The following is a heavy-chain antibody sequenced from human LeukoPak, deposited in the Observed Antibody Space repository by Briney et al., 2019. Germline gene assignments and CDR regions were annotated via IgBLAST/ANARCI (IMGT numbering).Heavy chain of an antibody. CDR3: TRGRFAELLFDI. J-gene: IGHJ4*02. Sequence: SETLSLTCTVAGYSISSGYYWGWLRQSPGKGLEWIASIYHTGETHYHPSLKSRVSISVDTSNNQFSLRSASATAADTAMYYCTRGRFAELLFDIWGQGTLVTVSS. D-gene: IGHD3-10*01. CDR1: GYSISSGYY. CDR2: IYHTGET. V-gene: IGHV4-38-2*02.